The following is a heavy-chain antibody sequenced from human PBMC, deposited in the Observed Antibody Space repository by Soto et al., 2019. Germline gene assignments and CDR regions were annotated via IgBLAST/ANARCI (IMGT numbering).Heavy chain of an antibody. Sequence: QVQLVESGGGVVQPGRSLRLSCAASGFTFSSYGMHWVRQAPGRGLEWVAVISYDGSNKYYSDSVKGRFTIYRDNSKNTLYLQMNSLRAEDTAVYYCAKSQITPYGMDVWGQGTTVTVSS. CDR3: AKSQITPYGMDV. V-gene: IGHV3-30*18. D-gene: IGHD3-10*01. J-gene: IGHJ6*02. CDR2: ISYDGSNK. CDR1: GFTFSSYG.